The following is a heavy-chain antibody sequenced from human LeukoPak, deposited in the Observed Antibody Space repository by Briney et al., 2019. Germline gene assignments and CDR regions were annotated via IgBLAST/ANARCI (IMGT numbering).Heavy chain of an antibody. CDR3: AKRPAGGFYYASMDV. D-gene: IGHD6-13*01. CDR2: MRYDGSNK. CDR1: GFTFSTYD. J-gene: IGHJ6*03. Sequence: GGSLRLSCAASGFTFSTYDMHWVRQAPGKGLEWVASMRYDGSNKYYVDSAKGRFTVSRDNSKNTLYLQMNSLRAEDTAVYYCAKRPAGGFYYASMDVWGKGTTVTVSS. V-gene: IGHV3-30*02.